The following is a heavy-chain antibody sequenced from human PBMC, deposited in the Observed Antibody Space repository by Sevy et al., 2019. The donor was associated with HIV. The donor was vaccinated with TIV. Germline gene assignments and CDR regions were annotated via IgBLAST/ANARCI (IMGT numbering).Heavy chain of an antibody. CDR2: IWYDGRTK. Sequence: GGSLRLSCSASGFTFRRLSMHWVRQAPGKGLEWVAAIWYDGRTKQYADSVKGRFTISRDNSKNMLNLEMNSLRAEDTALYFCARDSARVIVPTAGFDSWGQGTVVTVSS. CDR1: GFTFRRLS. D-gene: IGHD1-1*01. CDR3: ARDSARVIVPTAGFDS. J-gene: IGHJ5*01. V-gene: IGHV3-33*01.